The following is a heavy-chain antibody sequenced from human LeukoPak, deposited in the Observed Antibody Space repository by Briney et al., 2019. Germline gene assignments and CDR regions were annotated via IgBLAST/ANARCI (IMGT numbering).Heavy chain of an antibody. CDR3: ARGMVRGVIKLVY. CDR1: GFTFSSYA. J-gene: IGHJ4*02. Sequence: GGSLRLSCAASGFTFSSYAMHWVRQAPGKGLEWVAVISYDGSNKYYADSVKGRFTISRDNSKNTLYLQMNSLRAEDTAVYYCARGMVRGVIKLVYWGQGTLVTVSP. D-gene: IGHD3-10*01. CDR2: ISYDGSNK. V-gene: IGHV3-30-3*01.